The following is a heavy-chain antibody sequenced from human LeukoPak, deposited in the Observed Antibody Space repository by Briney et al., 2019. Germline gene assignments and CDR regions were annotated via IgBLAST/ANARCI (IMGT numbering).Heavy chain of an antibody. Sequence: SQTLSLTCAVSGGSISSGGYSWTRIRQPPGKGLEWIGYIYHSGSTYYNPSLKSRATISVDRSKNQFSLKLNSVTAADTAVYYCSRQRYSYADDSWGRGMLVTVSS. J-gene: IGHJ4*02. V-gene: IGHV4-30-2*01. D-gene: IGHD5-18*01. CDR1: GGSISSGGYS. CDR2: IYHSGST. CDR3: SRQRYSYADDS.